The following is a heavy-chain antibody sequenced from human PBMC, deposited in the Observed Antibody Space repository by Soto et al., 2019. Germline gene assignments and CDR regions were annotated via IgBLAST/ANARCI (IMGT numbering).Heavy chain of an antibody. D-gene: IGHD3-10*01. V-gene: IGHV3-21*01. Sequence: VQLVESGGGLVKPGGSLRLSCAASGFSFSSDNMHWVRQAPGKGLEWVSSVGSTASYVVYADSVKGRFTISRDKANSSLYLQMNSLRAEDTAVYYCVHSHYGSASFDYWGQGTLVTVSS. CDR3: VHSHYGSASFDY. CDR1: GFSFSSDN. CDR2: VGSTASYV. J-gene: IGHJ4*02.